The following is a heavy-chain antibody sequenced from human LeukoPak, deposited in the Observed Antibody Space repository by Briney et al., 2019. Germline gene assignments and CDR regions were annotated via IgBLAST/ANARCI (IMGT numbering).Heavy chain of an antibody. V-gene: IGHV3-48*01. D-gene: IGHD3-3*01. CDR1: GFTFTIFG. J-gene: IGHJ3*02. Sequence: PGGSLRLSCATSGFTFTIFGINWVRQAPGKGPEWVSYIDARTGITYYADSVQGRFTISRDNAKESVFLQMNRLRVDDTAVYYCAITYDFGRGPPGDAFDNWGQGTPVTVSS. CDR3: AITYDFGRGPPGDAFDN. CDR2: IDARTGIT.